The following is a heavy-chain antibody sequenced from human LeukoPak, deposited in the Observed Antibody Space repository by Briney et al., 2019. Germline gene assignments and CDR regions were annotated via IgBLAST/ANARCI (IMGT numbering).Heavy chain of an antibody. CDR2: MSGSGGST. J-gene: IGHJ4*02. V-gene: IGHV3-23*01. CDR3: AKDSATVTTTDY. CDR1: GFTFSSYA. D-gene: IGHD4-17*01. Sequence: GGSLRLSCAASGFTFSSYAMSWVRQAPGKGLEWVSAMSGSGGSTYYADSVKGRFTISGDNSKNTLYLQMNSLRAEDTAVYYCAKDSATVTTTDYWGQGTLVTVSS.